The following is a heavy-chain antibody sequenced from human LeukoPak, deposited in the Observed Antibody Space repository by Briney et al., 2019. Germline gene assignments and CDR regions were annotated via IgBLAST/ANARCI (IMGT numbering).Heavy chain of an antibody. Sequence: PSETLSLTCTVSGGSISSYYWSWIRQPAGKGLEWIGRIYTSGSTNYNPSLKSRVTMSVDTSKNQFSLKLNSVTAADTAAYFCGRLDDYDYSAWWGQGILVTVSS. V-gene: IGHV4-4*07. D-gene: IGHD3-22*01. J-gene: IGHJ4*02. CDR3: GRLDDYDYSAW. CDR2: IYTSGST. CDR1: GGSISSYY.